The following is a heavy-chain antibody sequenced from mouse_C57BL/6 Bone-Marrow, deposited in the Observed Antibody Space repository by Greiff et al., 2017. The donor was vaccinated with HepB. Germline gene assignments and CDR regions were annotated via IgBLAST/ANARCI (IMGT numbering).Heavy chain of an antibody. CDR2: INSDGGST. D-gene: IGHD2-1*01. J-gene: IGHJ4*01. CDR3: ARHNYTLNYAMDY. V-gene: IGHV5-2*01. Sequence: EVKVVESGGGLVQPGESLKLSCESTEYEFPSHDMSWVRKTPEKRLELVAAINSDGGSTYYPDTMERRFIISRDNTKKALYLQMSSLRSEDTALYCCARHNYTLNYAMDYWGQGTSVAVSS. CDR1: EYEFPSHD.